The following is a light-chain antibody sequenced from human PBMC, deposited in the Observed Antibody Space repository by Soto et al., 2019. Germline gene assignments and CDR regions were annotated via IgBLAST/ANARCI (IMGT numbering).Light chain of an antibody. Sequence: DIVMNQSPDSLAVYLGERATITCTTTHSVCDSSYKKNLLAWYQWKPGKAPNLLIYAASSLQSGVTSRFSGRGSETDGTRTISSLQPEEGATDDGNKSYSTSWTFGNGNKV. V-gene: IGKV4-1*01. CDR3: NKSYSTSWT. CDR1: HSVCDSSYKKNL. CDR2: AAS. J-gene: IGKJ1*01.